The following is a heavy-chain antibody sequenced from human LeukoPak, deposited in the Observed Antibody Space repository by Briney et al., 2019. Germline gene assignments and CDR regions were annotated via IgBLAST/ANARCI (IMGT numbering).Heavy chain of an antibody. Sequence: GASVKVSCKASGFTFTAYHMHWVRQAPGQGLEWMGWINPNSGGTNYAQKFQGRVTMTRDTSISTAYMELSGLRSDDTAVYYCARGSPLSQNWFDPWGQGTLVTVSS. CDR2: INPNSGGT. CDR1: GFTFTAYH. J-gene: IGHJ5*02. CDR3: ARGSPLSQNWFDP. V-gene: IGHV1-2*02. D-gene: IGHD4/OR15-4a*01.